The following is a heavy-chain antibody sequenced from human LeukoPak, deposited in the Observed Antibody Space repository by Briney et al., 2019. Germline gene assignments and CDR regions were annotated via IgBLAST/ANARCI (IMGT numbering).Heavy chain of an antibody. J-gene: IGHJ4*02. Sequence: GASVKVSCKASGYTFTSYAMHWVRQAPGQRLEWMGWINAGNGNTKYSQKFQGRVTMTRDTSTSTVYMELSSLRSEDTAVYYCAKDRFGGVIVSEVDYWGQGTLVTVSS. CDR2: INAGNGNT. CDR1: GYTFTSYA. CDR3: AKDRFGGVIVSEVDY. D-gene: IGHD3-16*02. V-gene: IGHV1-3*01.